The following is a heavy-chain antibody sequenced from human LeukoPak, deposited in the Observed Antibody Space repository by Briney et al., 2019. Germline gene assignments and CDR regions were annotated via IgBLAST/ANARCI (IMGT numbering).Heavy chain of an antibody. Sequence: GGSLRLSCAASGFTFSSYAMTWVRQAPGKGLEWVSSISGSGGNTYYAASVKGRFTISRDNSKNTLYLQMNSLRAEDTAVYYCARDRITMVRRFDYWGQGTLVTVSS. J-gene: IGHJ4*02. CDR3: ARDRITMVRRFDY. V-gene: IGHV3-23*01. D-gene: IGHD3-10*01. CDR2: ISGSGGNT. CDR1: GFTFSSYA.